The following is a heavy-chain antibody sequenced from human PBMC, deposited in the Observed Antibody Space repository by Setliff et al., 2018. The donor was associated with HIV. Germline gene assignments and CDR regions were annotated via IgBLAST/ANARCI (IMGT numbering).Heavy chain of an antibody. Sequence: PSETLSLTCFVSGFSINTPFWWSWIRQPAGKGLEWIGRVTNTGDTSYNPSLKSRVTISMDTSKNLFSLKLTSVTAADTAVYYCAHYYYDTSGQPFDYWGQGTLVTVSS. D-gene: IGHD3-22*01. CDR3: AHYYYDTSGQPFDY. CDR1: GFSINTPFW. CDR2: VTNTGDT. J-gene: IGHJ4*02. V-gene: IGHV4-4*07.